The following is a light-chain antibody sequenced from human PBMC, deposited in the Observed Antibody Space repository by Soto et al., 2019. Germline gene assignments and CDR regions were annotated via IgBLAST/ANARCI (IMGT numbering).Light chain of an antibody. V-gene: IGKV3-15*01. Sequence: IVMTQSPATLSVSPGERATLSCRASQSVSSNLAWYQQKPGQAPRLLIYGASTRATGIPARFSGSGSGTEFTLTISSLQSEDFAVYYCQQYNNWPPATFGQGTNVDI. J-gene: IGKJ1*01. CDR1: QSVSSN. CDR2: GAS. CDR3: QQYNNWPPAT.